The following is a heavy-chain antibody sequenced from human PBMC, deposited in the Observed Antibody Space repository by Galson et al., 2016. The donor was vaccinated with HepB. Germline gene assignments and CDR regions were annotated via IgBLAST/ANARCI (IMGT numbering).Heavy chain of an antibody. D-gene: IGHD6-13*01. V-gene: IGHV3-15*07. CDR3: TTAGDSSWPPY. Sequence: FLRLSCAGSGFTFSTGWMNWVRQAPGKGLEWVGRIKRISEGGTTDYAAPVKGRFTISRDDAKNTVYLQMNSLKIEDAAVYYCTTAGDSSWPPYWGQGTLVTVSS. CDR1: GFTFSTGW. J-gene: IGHJ4*02. CDR2: IKRISEGGTT.